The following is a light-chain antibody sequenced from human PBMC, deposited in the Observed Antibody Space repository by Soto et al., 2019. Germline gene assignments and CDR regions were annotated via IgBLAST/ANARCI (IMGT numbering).Light chain of an antibody. CDR1: QSVSSY. CDR2: DAS. Sequence: EMVLTRSPATPSFSPGERPTLSCRASQSVSSYLAWYQQKPGQAPRLLIYDASNRATGIPARFSGSGSGTDFTLTISSLAPEDFAVYYCQQRSNWPTFGQGTKVDIK. CDR3: QQRSNWPT. J-gene: IGKJ1*01. V-gene: IGKV3-11*01.